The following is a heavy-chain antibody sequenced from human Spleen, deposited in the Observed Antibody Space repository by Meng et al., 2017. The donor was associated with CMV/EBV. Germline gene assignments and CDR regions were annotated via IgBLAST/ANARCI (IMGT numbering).Heavy chain of an antibody. CDR2: NSTSGGST. D-gene: IGHD2-2*01. J-gene: IGHJ4*02. Sequence: HLVQGADGVKTPGASVEVSSTASGYSFNSYELDWVRQAPRKAHEWRGINSTSGGSTSYAQKFRGRVTMNGETARTTFLVELRRRRSENTAVYYCAMPFRGTSQHYFDYWGQGTLVTVSS. V-gene: IGHV1-46*02. CDR1: GYSFNSYE. CDR3: AMPFRGTSQHYFDY.